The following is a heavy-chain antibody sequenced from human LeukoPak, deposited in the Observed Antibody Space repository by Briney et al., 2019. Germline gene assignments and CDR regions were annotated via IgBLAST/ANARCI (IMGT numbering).Heavy chain of an antibody. Sequence: SVKVSCKASGYTFSSYGISWVRQAPGQGLEWMGGIIPIFGTANYAQKFQGRVTITADESTSTAYMELSSLRSEDTAVYYCARDGGYYDSSGYYPGDWGQGALVTVSS. CDR3: ARDGGYYDSSGYYPGD. CDR1: GYTFSSYG. V-gene: IGHV1-69*13. D-gene: IGHD3-22*01. J-gene: IGHJ4*02. CDR2: IIPIFGTA.